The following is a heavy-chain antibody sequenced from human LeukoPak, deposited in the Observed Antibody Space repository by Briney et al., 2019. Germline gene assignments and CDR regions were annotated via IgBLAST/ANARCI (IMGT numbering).Heavy chain of an antibody. V-gene: IGHV1-46*01. Sequence: GPSVKVSCKASGYTFTSYYMHWVRQAPGQGLEWMGIINPSGGSTTYAQKFQGRVTMNRHTSTSTVYMELSSLRSDDTAVYYWARAYGSGSYYRTLIYSWGQGTLLTVSS. CDR3: ARAYGSGSYYRTLIYS. J-gene: IGHJ4*02. D-gene: IGHD3-10*01. CDR2: INPSGGST. CDR1: GYTFTSYY.